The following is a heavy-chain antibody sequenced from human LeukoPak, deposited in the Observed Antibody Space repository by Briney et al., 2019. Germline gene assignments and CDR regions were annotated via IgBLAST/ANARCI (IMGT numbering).Heavy chain of an antibody. Sequence: PGGSLRLSCAASGFTFSSYWMSWVRQAPGKGLEWVANIKQDGSEKYYVDSVKGRFTISRDNAKNSLYLQMNSLRAEDTAVYYCASQYDFWSGYNWFDPWGQGTLVTVSS. D-gene: IGHD3-3*01. CDR2: IKQDGSEK. CDR1: GFTFSSYW. CDR3: ASQYDFWSGYNWFDP. V-gene: IGHV3-7*01. J-gene: IGHJ5*02.